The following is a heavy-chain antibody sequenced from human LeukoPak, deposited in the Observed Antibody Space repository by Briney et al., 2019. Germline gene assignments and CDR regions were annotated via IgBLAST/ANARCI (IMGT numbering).Heavy chain of an antibody. J-gene: IGHJ5*02. CDR1: GLTFSDAW. CDR2: IKSKRGGETR. V-gene: IGHV3-15*01. CDR3: TWLAKVYSTGDR. D-gene: IGHD2-8*02. Sequence: PGGSLRLSCGVSGLTFSDAWMSWVRQAPGKGLEWVGRIKSKRGGETRDYAAPVQGRFIISRDDTINTVYLQMNSLKTEDTAVYYRTWLAKVYSTGDRWGQGTLVTVSS.